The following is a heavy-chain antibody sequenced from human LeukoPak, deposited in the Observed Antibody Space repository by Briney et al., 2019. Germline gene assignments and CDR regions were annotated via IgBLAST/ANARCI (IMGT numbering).Heavy chain of an antibody. Sequence: GESLKISCNGFGYSFTSYWIGWVRQMPGKGLGWMGISYPGDSETSYSPSFQGQVTISADKSISTAYLQWSSLKASDTAMYYCARTHCISTSCYSDGWFDPWGQGTLVTVSS. V-gene: IGHV5-51*01. J-gene: IGHJ5*02. CDR1: GYSFTSYW. CDR3: ARTHCISTSCYSDGWFDP. CDR2: SYPGDSET. D-gene: IGHD2-2*01.